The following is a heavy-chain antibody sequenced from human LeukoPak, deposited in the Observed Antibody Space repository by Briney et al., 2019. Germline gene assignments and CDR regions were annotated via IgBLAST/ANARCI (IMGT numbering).Heavy chain of an antibody. CDR2: ISYDGSNK. Sequence: GGSLRLSCAASGFTFSSYGMHWVRQAPGKGLEWVAVISYDGSNKYYADSVKGRFTISRDNSKNTLYLQMNSLRAEDTAVYYCAKGRGSYSGAFDYWGQGTLVTVSS. V-gene: IGHV3-30*18. D-gene: IGHD1-26*01. CDR3: AKGRGSYSGAFDY. CDR1: GFTFSSYG. J-gene: IGHJ4*02.